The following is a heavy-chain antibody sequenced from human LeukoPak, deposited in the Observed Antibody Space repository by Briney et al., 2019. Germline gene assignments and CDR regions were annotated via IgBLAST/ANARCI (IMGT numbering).Heavy chain of an antibody. CDR2: IIPIFGTA. CDR3: ARDSLGRRGSPHFDY. V-gene: IGHV1-69*05. D-gene: IGHD3-10*01. Sequence: SVKVSCKASGGTFSSYAISWVRQAPGQGLEWMGGIIPIFGTANYAQKFQGRVTITTDESTSTAYMELSSLRSEDTAVYYCARDSLGRRGSPHFDYWGQGTLVTVSS. CDR1: GGTFSSYA. J-gene: IGHJ4*02.